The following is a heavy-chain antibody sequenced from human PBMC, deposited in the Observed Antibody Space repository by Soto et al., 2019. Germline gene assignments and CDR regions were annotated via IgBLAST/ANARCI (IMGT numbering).Heavy chain of an antibody. D-gene: IGHD3-9*01. J-gene: IGHJ4*02. CDR1: GGSISSYY. CDR3: ARQTHGDFDWSIGYFDY. CDR2: IYYSGST. V-gene: IGHV4-59*08. Sequence: QVQLQESGPGLVKPSETLSLTCTVSGGSISSYYWSWIRQPPGKGLEWIGYIYYSGSTNYNPFLKSRVTISVDTSKNQFSLKLSSVTAADTAVYYCARQTHGDFDWSIGYFDYWGQGTLVTVSS.